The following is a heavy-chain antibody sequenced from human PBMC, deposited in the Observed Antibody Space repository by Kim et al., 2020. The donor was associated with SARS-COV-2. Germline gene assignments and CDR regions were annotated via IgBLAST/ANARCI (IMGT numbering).Heavy chain of an antibody. CDR1: GFTFGDYA. Sequence: GGSLRLSCAVSGFTFGDYAMHWVRQAPGKGLEWVSGISWNRGNIGYADSVKGRFTTSRDNAKKSLYLQMNCLRTEDTAFYYCAKDKISGTDGHFYYYMDVWGKGTTVTVSS. V-gene: IGHV3-9*01. CDR3: AKDKISGTDGHFYYYMDV. D-gene: IGHD1-20*01. CDR2: ISWNRGNI. J-gene: IGHJ6*03.